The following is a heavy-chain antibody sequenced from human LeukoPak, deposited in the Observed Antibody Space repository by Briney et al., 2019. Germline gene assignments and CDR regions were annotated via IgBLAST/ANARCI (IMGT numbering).Heavy chain of an antibody. Sequence: SETLSLXCAVYGGSFSGYYWSWIRQPPGKGLEWIGEINHSGSTNYNPSLKSRVTISVDTSKNQSSLKLSSVTAADTAVYYCARALMKYYYYYMDVWGKGTTVTVSS. CDR1: GGSFSGYY. V-gene: IGHV4-34*01. CDR3: ARALMKYYYYYMDV. CDR2: INHSGST. J-gene: IGHJ6*03.